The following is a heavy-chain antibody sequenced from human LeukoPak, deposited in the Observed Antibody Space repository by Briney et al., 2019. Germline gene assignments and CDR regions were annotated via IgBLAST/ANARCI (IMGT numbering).Heavy chain of an antibody. J-gene: IGHJ4*02. CDR1: GFTFSNYA. CDR3: AKAHSISWPYAFDS. Sequence: GGSLRLSCAASGFTFSNYAMAWVRQAPGKGLEWVSAISGNGGRTYSADSVQGRFTISRDNSKNTVYLQMDNPRAEDSAMYYCAKAHSISWPYAFDSWGQGTLVTVSS. D-gene: IGHD6-13*01. V-gene: IGHV3-23*01. CDR2: ISGNGGRT.